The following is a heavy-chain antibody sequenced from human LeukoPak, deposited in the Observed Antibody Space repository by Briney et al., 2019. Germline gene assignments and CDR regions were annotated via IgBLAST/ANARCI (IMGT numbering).Heavy chain of an antibody. CDR1: GFTFSSYG. D-gene: IGHD6-19*01. CDR2: ISSSSSYI. Sequence: PGGSLRLSCAASGFTFSSYGMHWVRQAPGKGLEWVSSISSSSSYIYYADSVKGRFTISRDNAKNSLYLQMNSLRAEDTAVYYCARDPPHIAVAGTVDYWGQGTLVTVSS. CDR3: ARDPPHIAVAGTVDY. J-gene: IGHJ4*02. V-gene: IGHV3-21*01.